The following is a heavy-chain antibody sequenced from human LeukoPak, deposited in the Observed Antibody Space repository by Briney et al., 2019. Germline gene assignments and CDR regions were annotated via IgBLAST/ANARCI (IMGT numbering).Heavy chain of an antibody. J-gene: IGHJ5*02. CDR1: GFTFSSNA. V-gene: IGHV3-23*01. Sequence: GGSLRLSCSASGFTFSSNAMSWVRQAPGKGLEWVSSISLRGADTNYADSVKGRFTISRDDSKNALYLQMNSLRVEDTAVYYCARDPPAVTTNTYAWGQGTLVTVSS. D-gene: IGHD3-3*01. CDR3: ARDPPAVTTNTYA. CDR2: ISLRGADT.